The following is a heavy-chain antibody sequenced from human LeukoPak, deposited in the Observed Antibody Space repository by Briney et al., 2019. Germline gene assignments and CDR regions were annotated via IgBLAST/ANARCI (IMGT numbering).Heavy chain of an antibody. CDR2: IYYSGST. J-gene: IGHJ4*02. V-gene: IGHV4-59*01. D-gene: IGHD3-10*01. CDR3: AREANYYGSGSYFEGTFDY. Sequence: PSETLSLTCTVSGVSISSYYWSWIRQPPGKGLEWIGYIYYSGSTNYNPSLKSRGTISVDTSKNEFSLKLTSVTAADTAVYYCAREANYYGSGSYFEGTFDYWGQGSLVTVSS. CDR1: GVSISSYY.